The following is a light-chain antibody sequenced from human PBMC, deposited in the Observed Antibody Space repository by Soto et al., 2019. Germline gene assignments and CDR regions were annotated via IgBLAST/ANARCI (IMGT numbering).Light chain of an antibody. Sequence: QSALTQPASVSGSPGQSITISCTGTSSDLGGYSFVSWYQHHPGKAPKLMIYQVSNRPSGVSNRFSGSKSGNTASLTISGLQAEDEADYYCCSYTSSSPYVFGTGTKLTVL. V-gene: IGLV2-14*01. J-gene: IGLJ1*01. CDR3: CSYTSSSPYV. CDR1: SSDLGGYSF. CDR2: QVS.